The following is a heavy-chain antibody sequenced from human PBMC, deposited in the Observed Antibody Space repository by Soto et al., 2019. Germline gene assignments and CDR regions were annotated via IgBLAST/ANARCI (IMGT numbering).Heavy chain of an antibody. Sequence: PSETLSLTCAVYGGSFSGYYWSWIRQPPGKGLEWIGEINHSGSTNYNPSLKSRVTISVDTSKNQFSLKLSSVTAADTAVYYCARHRSGYENHYWGQATLVTVSS. CDR1: GGSFSGYY. J-gene: IGHJ4*02. CDR2: INHSGST. CDR3: ARHRSGYENHY. D-gene: IGHD5-12*01. V-gene: IGHV4-34*01.